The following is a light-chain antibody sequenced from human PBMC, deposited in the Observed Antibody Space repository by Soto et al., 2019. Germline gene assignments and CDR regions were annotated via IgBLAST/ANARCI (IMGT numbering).Light chain of an antibody. J-gene: IGLJ2*01. CDR1: SSNIGAGYD. Sequence: QSVLTQPPSVSGAPGQRVTISCTGSSSNIGAGYDVHWYQQLPGTAPKLLIYGNSNRPSGVPDRFSGSKSGTSASLAITGLEAEDEADYYSHSYDSRLSGFVVFGGGTKLPVL. CDR3: HSYDSRLSGFVV. CDR2: GNS. V-gene: IGLV1-40*01.